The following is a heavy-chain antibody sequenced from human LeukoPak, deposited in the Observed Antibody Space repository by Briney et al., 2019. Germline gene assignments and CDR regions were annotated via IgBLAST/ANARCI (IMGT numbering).Heavy chain of an antibody. V-gene: IGHV3-48*03. Sequence: GGSLRLSCAASGFPFRTYEINWVRQAPGKGLEWVSFISSDGSIIYYADSVKGRFTISRDNAKNSLYLQMNSLRAEDTAVYYCAKPHFDYWGQGALVTVSS. CDR1: GFPFRTYE. J-gene: IGHJ4*02. CDR3: AKPHFDY. CDR2: ISSDGSII.